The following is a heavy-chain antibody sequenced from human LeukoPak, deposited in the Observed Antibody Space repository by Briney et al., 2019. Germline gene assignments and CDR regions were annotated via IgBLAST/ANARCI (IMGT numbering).Heavy chain of an antibody. CDR1: GFTVSSNY. J-gene: IGHJ4*02. CDR3: ARDPTYYYFDY. D-gene: IGHD1-26*01. V-gene: IGHV3-66*02. CDR2: ICSGGGT. Sequence: GGSLRLSCAASGFTVSSNYMSWVRQAPGKGLQWVLVICSGGGTYYADSVKGRFTISRDNSKNTLYLQMNNVRPEDTAMYYCARDPTYYYFDYWGQGTLVTVSS.